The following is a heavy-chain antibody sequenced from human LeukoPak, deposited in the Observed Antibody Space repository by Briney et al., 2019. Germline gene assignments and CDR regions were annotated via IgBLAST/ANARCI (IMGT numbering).Heavy chain of an antibody. D-gene: IGHD2-15*01. CDR3: ARDDGYCSGGSCY. CDR2: IYTSGST. J-gene: IGHJ4*02. CDR1: GGSISSGSYY. Sequence: SETLSLTCTVSGGSISSGSYYWSWIRQPAGKGLEWIGRIYTSGSTNYNPSLKSRVTISVDTSKNQFSLKLSSVTAADTAVYYCARDDGYCSGGSCYWGQGTLVTVSS. V-gene: IGHV4-61*02.